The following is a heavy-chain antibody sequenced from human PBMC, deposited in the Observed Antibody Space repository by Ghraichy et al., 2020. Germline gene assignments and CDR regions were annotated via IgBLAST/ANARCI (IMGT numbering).Heavy chain of an antibody. CDR2: INHSGST. V-gene: IGHV4-34*01. CDR1: GGSFSDYY. CDR3: ASEYSSSWLIFDY. J-gene: IGHJ4*02. Sequence: SETLSLTCAVYGGSFSDYYWSWIRQPPGKGLEWIGEINHSGSTNYNPSLKSRVTISVDTSKNQFSLKLSSVTAADTAVYYCASEYSSSWLIFDYWGQGTLVTVSS. D-gene: IGHD6-13*01.